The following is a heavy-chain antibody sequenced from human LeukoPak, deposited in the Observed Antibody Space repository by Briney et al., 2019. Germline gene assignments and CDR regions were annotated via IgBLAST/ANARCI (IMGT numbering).Heavy chain of an antibody. D-gene: IGHD6-19*01. CDR3: ARDLTPGIAVAGAFDY. CDR1: GFTFSSYA. J-gene: IGHJ4*02. Sequence: GGSLRLSCAASGFTFSSYAMHWVRRAPGKGLEWVAVISYDGSNKYYADSVKGRFTISRDNSKNTLYLQMNSLRAEDTAVYYCARDLTPGIAVAGAFDYWGQGTLVTVSS. V-gene: IGHV3-30-3*01. CDR2: ISYDGSNK.